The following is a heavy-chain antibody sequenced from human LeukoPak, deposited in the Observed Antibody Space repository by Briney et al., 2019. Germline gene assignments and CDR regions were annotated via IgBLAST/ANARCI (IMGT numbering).Heavy chain of an antibody. J-gene: IGHJ4*02. V-gene: IGHV3-23*01. Sequence: PGGSLRLSCAASGFTFSSYAMSWVRQAPGKGLEWVSGISGSGGSTYYADSVKGRFPISRDNSKNTLYLQMNSLRAEDTAVYYCAKRGLVSGWPFDYWGQGTLVTVSS. CDR2: ISGSGGST. CDR1: GFTFSSYA. D-gene: IGHD6-19*01. CDR3: AKRGLVSGWPFDY.